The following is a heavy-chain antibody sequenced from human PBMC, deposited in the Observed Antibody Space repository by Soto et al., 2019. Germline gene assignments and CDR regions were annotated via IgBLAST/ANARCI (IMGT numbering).Heavy chain of an antibody. Sequence: SETLSLTCTVSGGSISSSSYYWGWIRQPPGKGLEWIGSIYYSGSTYYNPSLKSRVTISVDTSKNQFSLKLSSVTAADTAVYYCTGGIAATGTRYYYYYVDVWSKGTTVT. V-gene: IGHV4-39*01. CDR2: IYYSGST. D-gene: IGHD6-13*01. CDR1: GGSISSSSYY. J-gene: IGHJ6*03. CDR3: TGGIAATGTRYYYYYVDV.